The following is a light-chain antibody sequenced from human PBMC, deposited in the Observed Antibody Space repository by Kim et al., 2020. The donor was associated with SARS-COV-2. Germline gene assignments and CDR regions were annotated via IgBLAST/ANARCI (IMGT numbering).Light chain of an antibody. V-gene: IGLV2-14*01. CDR2: DVS. J-gene: IGLJ3*02. Sequence: QSALTQPASVSGSPGQSITISCTGTSSDVGGYNYVSWYQQHPGKAPKLMIYDVSKRPSGVSNRFSGSKSGNTASLTISGLQAEDEADYYSSSYTSSSTSWVFGGGTQLTVL. CDR3: SSYTSSSTSWV. CDR1: SSDVGGYNY.